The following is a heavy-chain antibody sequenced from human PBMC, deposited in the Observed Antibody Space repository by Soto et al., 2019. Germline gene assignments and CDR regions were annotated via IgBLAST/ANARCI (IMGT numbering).Heavy chain of an antibody. CDR1: GFTFSSYA. Sequence: EVQLLESGGGLVHPGGSLRLSCAASGFTFSSYAMTWVRQAPGKGLEWVSAISGGGGTTYYADSVKGRFTISRDNSKNTLYLQMNSLRAEDTAVYYCAKDLRTAMVDYYYYYGMDVWGQGTTVTVSS. V-gene: IGHV3-23*01. D-gene: IGHD5-18*01. J-gene: IGHJ6*02. CDR2: ISGGGGTT. CDR3: AKDLRTAMVDYYYYYGMDV.